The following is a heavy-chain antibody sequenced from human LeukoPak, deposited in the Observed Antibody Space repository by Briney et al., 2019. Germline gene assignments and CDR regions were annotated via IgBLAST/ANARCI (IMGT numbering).Heavy chain of an antibody. CDR3: AREGSGYDSGYYYYMDV. CDR2: ISSSSSYI. V-gene: IGHV3-21*01. J-gene: IGHJ6*03. D-gene: IGHD5-12*01. Sequence: GGSLRLSCAASGFTFSSYSMNWVRQAPGKGLEWVSSISSSSSYIYYADSVKGRFTISRDNAKNSLYLQMNSLRAEDTAVYYCAREGSGYDSGYYYYMDVWGKGTTVTVSS. CDR1: GFTFSSYS.